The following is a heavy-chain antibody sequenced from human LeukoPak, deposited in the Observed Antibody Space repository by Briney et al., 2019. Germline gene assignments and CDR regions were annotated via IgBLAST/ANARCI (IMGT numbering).Heavy chain of an antibody. CDR3: ARDKVDLEWLFYYGMDV. CDR1: GGSISSGGYS. CDR2: IYHSGST. V-gene: IGHV4-30-2*01. Sequence: SQTLSLTCAVSGGSISSGGYSWSWIRQPPGKGLEWIGYIYHSGSTYYNPSLKSRVTMSVDTSKNQFSLKLSSVTAADTAVYYCARDKVDLEWLFYYGMDVWGQGTTVTVSS. D-gene: IGHD3-3*01. J-gene: IGHJ6*02.